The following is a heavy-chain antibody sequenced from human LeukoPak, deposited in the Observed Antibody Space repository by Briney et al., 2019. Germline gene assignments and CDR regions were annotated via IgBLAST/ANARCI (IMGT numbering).Heavy chain of an antibody. CDR2: INPISGGT. CDR3: ARGPHLFLTNYFIAY. CDR1: GYTFTGYY. Sequence: ASVKVSCKASGYTFTGYYMHWVRQAPGQGLEWMGWINPISGGTNYAQTFQGRVTMTRDTSISTAYMELNRLRSDDTAMYYCARGPHLFLTNYFIAYWGQGTLVTVSS. V-gene: IGHV1-2*02. D-gene: IGHD3-9*01. J-gene: IGHJ4*02.